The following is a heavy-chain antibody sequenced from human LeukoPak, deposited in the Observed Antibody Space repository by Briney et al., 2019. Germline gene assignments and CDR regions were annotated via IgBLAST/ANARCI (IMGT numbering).Heavy chain of an antibody. CDR2: INHSGST. Sequence: SETLSLTCAVYGGSFSGYYWSWIRQPPGKGLEWIGEINHSGSTNYNPSLKSRVTISVDTSKNQFSLKLSSVTAADTAVYYCARGPGGGSNFWGRGTLVTVSS. V-gene: IGHV4-34*01. CDR1: GGSFSGYY. CDR3: ARGPGGGSNF. J-gene: IGHJ4*02. D-gene: IGHD2-8*02.